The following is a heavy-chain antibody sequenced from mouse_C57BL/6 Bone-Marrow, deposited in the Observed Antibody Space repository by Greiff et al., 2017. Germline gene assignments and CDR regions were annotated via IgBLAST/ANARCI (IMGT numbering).Heavy chain of an antibody. CDR2: IWSGGST. J-gene: IGHJ2*01. Sequence: VQLQQSGPGLVQPSQSLSITCTVSGFSLTSYGVHWVRQSPGKGLEWLGVIWSGGSTDYNAAFISRLSISKDNSKSQVFFKMNSLQADDTAIYYCARSYYDYDGYYFDYWGQGTTLTVSS. CDR3: ARSYYDYDGYYFDY. D-gene: IGHD2-4*01. CDR1: GFSLTSYG. V-gene: IGHV2-2*01.